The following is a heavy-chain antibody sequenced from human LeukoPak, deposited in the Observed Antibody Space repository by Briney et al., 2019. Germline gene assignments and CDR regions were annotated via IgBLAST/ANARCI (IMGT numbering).Heavy chain of an antibody. CDR1: GGTFSSYA. CDR3: ARDQSVGRRYYYYYMDA. D-gene: IGHD3-10*01. J-gene: IGHJ6*03. Sequence: ASVKVSCKASGGTFSSYAISWVRQAPGQGLEWMGGIIPIFGTANYAQKFQGRVTITADESTSTAYMELSSLRSEDTAVYYCARDQSVGRRYYYYYMDAWGKGTTVTISS. V-gene: IGHV1-69*13. CDR2: IIPIFGTA.